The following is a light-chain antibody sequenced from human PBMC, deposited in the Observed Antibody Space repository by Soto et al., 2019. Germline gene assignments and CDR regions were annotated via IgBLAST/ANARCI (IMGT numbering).Light chain of an antibody. V-gene: IGLV2-8*01. CDR2: EVT. J-gene: IGLJ1*01. CDR1: SGDIDNYNY. CDR3: SSYVGSNNFV. Sequence: QSVLTQPPSASGSPGQSVTISCTGTSGDIDNYNYVSWYLQHPGKAPKPLIFEVTKRPSGVPDRFSGSKSGDTAFLTVSGLQADDEADYYCSSYVGSNNFVFGTGTKVTVL.